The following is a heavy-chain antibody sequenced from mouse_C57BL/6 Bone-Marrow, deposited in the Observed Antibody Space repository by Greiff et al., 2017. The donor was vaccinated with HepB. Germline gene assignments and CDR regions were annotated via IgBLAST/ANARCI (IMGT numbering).Heavy chain of an antibody. Sequence: EVKLVESGGGLVQPGGSLKLSCAASGFTFSDYYMYWVRQTPEKRLEWVAYISNGGGSTYYPDTVKGRFTISRDNAKNTLYLQMSRLKSEDTAMYYCARQGDYAMDYWGQGTSVTVSS. V-gene: IGHV5-12*01. CDR3: ARQGDYAMDY. J-gene: IGHJ4*01. CDR1: GFTFSDYY. CDR2: ISNGGGST.